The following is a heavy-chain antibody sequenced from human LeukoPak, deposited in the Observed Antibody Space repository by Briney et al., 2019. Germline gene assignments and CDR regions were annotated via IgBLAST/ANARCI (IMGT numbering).Heavy chain of an antibody. Sequence: GGSLRLSCAASGYPVSSHYVSWVRQAPGKGLEWVSVIYSGGSTYYAGSVKGRFTISRDNSKNTLYLQMNSLRAEDTAVYYCARDCDPRVDAFDIWGQGTMVTVSS. CDR2: IYSGGST. V-gene: IGHV3-66*01. J-gene: IGHJ3*02. CDR3: ARDCDPRVDAFDI. CDR1: GYPVSSHY.